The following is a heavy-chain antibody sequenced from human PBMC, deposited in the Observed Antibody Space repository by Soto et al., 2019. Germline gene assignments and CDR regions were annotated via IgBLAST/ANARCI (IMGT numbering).Heavy chain of an antibody. CDR3: SRNPYGSGLFDP. D-gene: IGHD6-19*01. J-gene: IGHJ5*02. CDR2: MTPNSGNT. CDR1: GYNFIDYD. V-gene: IGHV1-8*01. Sequence: QVQLVQSGAEVKKPGASVKVSCKASGYNFIDYDINWMRQSTGQGLEWMGWMTPNSGNTGYAQKVQGRVTLTRDTSIGTASMELSSLKTEDTAVYYCSRNPYGSGLFDPWGQGTLVTVSS.